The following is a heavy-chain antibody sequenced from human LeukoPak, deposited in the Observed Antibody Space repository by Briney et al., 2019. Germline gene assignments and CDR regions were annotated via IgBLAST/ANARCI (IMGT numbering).Heavy chain of an antibody. D-gene: IGHD4-11*01. CDR1: GGSISSYY. V-gene: IGHV4-59*01. J-gene: IGHJ4*02. CDR3: ARVSGTTVTTIFDY. Sequence: SETLSLTCTVSGGSISSYYWSWIRQPPGKGLEWIGYIYYSGSTNYNPSLKSRVTISVDTSKNQFSLKLSSVTAADTAVYYCARVSGTTVTTIFDYWGQGTLVTVSS. CDR2: IYYSGST.